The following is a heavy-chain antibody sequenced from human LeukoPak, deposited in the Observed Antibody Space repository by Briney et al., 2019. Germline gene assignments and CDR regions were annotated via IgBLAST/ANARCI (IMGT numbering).Heavy chain of an antibody. Sequence: GGSLRLSCAASGLTVSSYMSWVRQAPGKGLEWVSVIYSGGSIYYAERRFTISRDNAKNSLYLLMNSLRAEDTAIYYCARGYCSGGSCYGGDYWGQGTLVTVSS. D-gene: IGHD2-15*01. CDR2: IYSGGSI. CDR3: ARGYCSGGSCYGGDY. CDR1: GLTVSSY. V-gene: IGHV3-66*01. J-gene: IGHJ4*02.